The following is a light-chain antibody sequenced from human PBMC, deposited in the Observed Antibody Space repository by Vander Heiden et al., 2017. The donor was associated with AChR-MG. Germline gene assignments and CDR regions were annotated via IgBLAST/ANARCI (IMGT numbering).Light chain of an antibody. CDR2: GAS. CDR3: QQYNVSSRNA. Sequence: EIVMTQSPATLSVSPGERATLSCRASQSVSSNLAWYRQKPGLAPRLLIYGASTRASGIPVRFSGSGSGTEFTLTISSLQAEDFAVYYCQQYNVSSRNAFAQGTKLEI. CDR1: QSVSSN. V-gene: IGKV3-15*01. J-gene: IGKJ2*01.